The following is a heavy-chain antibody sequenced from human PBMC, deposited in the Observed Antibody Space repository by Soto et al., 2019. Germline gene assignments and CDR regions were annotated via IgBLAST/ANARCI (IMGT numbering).Heavy chain of an antibody. Sequence: QVQLQESGPGLVKPSETLSLTCTVSGGSISSYYWSWIRQPPGKGLEWIGYIYYSGSTNYNPSLKSRVTISVDTSKNQFSLKLSSVTAADTAVYYCARDRGLYSSSPYYYYGMDVWGQGTTVTVSS. J-gene: IGHJ6*02. CDR1: GGSISSYY. V-gene: IGHV4-59*01. CDR3: ARDRGLYSSSPYYYYGMDV. D-gene: IGHD6-6*01. CDR2: IYYSGST.